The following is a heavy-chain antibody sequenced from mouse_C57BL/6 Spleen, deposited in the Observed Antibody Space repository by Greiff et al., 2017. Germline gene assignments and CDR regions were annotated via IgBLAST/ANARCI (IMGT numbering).Heavy chain of an antibody. V-gene: IGHV1-82*01. CDR1: GYAFSSSW. Sequence: QVQLQQSGPELVKPGASVTISCKASGYAFSSSWMNWVKQRPGKGLEWIGRIYPGDGDTNYNGKFKGKATLTADKSSSTAYMQLSSLTSEDSAVYFCARRGTNWEDDYWGQGTTRTVSS. CDR2: IYPGDGDT. J-gene: IGHJ2*01. CDR3: ARRGTNWEDDY. D-gene: IGHD4-1*01.